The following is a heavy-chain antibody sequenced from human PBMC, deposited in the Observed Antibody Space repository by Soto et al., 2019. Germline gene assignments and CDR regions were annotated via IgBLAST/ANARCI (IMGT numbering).Heavy chain of an antibody. CDR3: ARVARVVPPAMPPAHYSPMDV. J-gene: IGHJ6*02. CDR2: MYYSGST. V-gene: IGHV4-31*03. D-gene: IGHD2-2*01. Sequence: PSETLSLTCTVSGASINSGGYYWSWIRQPPGKGLEWIGSMYYSGSTYYNPSLKSRIAISIDRSENQFSLTLSSVTAADTALYFCARVARVVPPAMPPAHYSPMDVWGQGTAVTVSS. CDR1: GASINSGGYY.